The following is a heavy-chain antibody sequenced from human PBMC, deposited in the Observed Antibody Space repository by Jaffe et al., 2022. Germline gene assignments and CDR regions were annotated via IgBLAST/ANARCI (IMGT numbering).Heavy chain of an antibody. Sequence: QVQLVESGGGVVQPGGSLRLSCAASGFTFSSYGMHWVRQAPGKGLEWVAFIRYDGSNKYYADSVKGRFTISRDNSKNTLYLQMNSLRAEDTAVYYCAKVDAYCTGGVCGYYYYYMDVWGKGTTVTVSS. CDR2: IRYDGSNK. CDR1: GFTFSSYG. V-gene: IGHV3-30*02. J-gene: IGHJ6*03. D-gene: IGHD2-8*02. CDR3: AKVDAYCTGGVCGYYYYYMDV.